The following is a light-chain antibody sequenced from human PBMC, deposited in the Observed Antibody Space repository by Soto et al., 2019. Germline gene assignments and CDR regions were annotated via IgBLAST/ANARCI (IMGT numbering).Light chain of an antibody. CDR2: GAS. CDR1: QSVGGN. CDR3: QHYAAAPIT. V-gene: IGKV3-20*01. Sequence: TVLTQSPVTLSLSPGERATLSCRASQSVGGNVAWYQQKPGHAPKLLISGASSRAPGIPDRFSGSGSGADFTLSIRRLEPEDFALYYCQHYAAAPITFGQGTRLDI. J-gene: IGKJ5*01.